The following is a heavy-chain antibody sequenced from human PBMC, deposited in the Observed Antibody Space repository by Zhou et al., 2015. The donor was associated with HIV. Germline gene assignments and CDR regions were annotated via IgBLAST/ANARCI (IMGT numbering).Heavy chain of an antibody. CDR3: ALVLSGYYKM. CDR2: MNPISGNS. CDR1: GYIFTNYD. V-gene: IGHV1-8*01. J-gene: IGHJ4*02. Sequence: QVQLVQSGAEVKKPGASVKVSCKASGYIFTNYDINWVRQATGQGLEWMGWMNPISGNSGFTQKFQGRVTMTRNTSISTAYMELTSLRYEDTAIYSCALVLSGYYKMWGQGTLVTVSS. D-gene: IGHD3-9*01.